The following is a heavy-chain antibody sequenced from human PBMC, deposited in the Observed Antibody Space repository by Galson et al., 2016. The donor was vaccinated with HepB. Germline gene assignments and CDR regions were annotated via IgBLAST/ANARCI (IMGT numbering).Heavy chain of an antibody. CDR1: GFAFSTYS. CDR3: ARTLPRAGAFDI. J-gene: IGHJ3*02. V-gene: IGHV3-21*01. Sequence: SLRLSCAASGFAFSTYSMNWVRQAPGKGLEWVSSISTRSSYIYYADSVKGRFTISRDNAKNSLYLQMNSLRAEDTAVYYCARTLPRAGAFDIWGRGTMVSVSS. CDR2: ISTRSSYI.